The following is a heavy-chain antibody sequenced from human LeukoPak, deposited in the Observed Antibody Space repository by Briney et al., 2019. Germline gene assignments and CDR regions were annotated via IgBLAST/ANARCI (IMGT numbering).Heavy chain of an antibody. Sequence: GSLRVSCAASGFTVSYNYMSWIRQPPGKGLEWIGYIYYSRSADYNPSLNSRVAISVDTSKNQFSLKLSYVTAADTAVYYCARRERSGWYVYWGLGTLVTVSS. CDR2: IYYSRSA. CDR3: ARRERSGWYVY. CDR1: GFTVSYNY. J-gene: IGHJ4*02. D-gene: IGHD6-19*01. V-gene: IGHV4-59*08.